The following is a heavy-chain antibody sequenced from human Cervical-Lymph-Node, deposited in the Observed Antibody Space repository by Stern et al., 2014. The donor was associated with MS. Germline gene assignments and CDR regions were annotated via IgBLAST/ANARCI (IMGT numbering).Heavy chain of an antibody. D-gene: IGHD3-22*01. CDR2: IYYSGSA. CDR3: VRSPLRLYSYDSSGYYFDY. CDR1: GGSISSYY. J-gene: IGHJ4*02. Sequence: QLQLQESGPGLVKPSETLSLTCTVSGGSISSYYWSWIRQPPGKGLEWIGYIYYSGSANYNPSLKSRVTISVDRSKNQFSLKLTSVTAADTAVFYCVRSPLRLYSYDSSGYYFDYWGQGTLVTVSS. V-gene: IGHV4-59*01.